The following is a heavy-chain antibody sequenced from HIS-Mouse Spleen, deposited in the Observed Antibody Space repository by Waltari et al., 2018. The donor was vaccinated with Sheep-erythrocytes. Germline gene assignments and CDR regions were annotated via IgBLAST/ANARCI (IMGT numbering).Heavy chain of an antibody. CDR1: GYSISSGYY. CDR3: ARDSSGDSSGYYAFDI. J-gene: IGHJ3*02. V-gene: IGHV4-38-2*02. Sequence: QVQLQESGPGLVKPSETLSLTCTVSGYSISSGYYWGWIRQPPGKGLEWIGSIYHSGSTSDNPSLKSRVTISVDTSKNQFSLKLSSVTAADTAVYYCARDSSGDSSGYYAFDIWGQGTMVTVSS. D-gene: IGHD3-22*01. CDR2: IYHSGST.